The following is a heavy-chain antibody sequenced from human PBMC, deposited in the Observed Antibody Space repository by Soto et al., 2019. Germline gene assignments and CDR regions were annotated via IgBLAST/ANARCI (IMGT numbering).Heavy chain of an antibody. CDR1: GYSISSGYY. D-gene: IGHD3-3*01. CDR3: ARDGSYYDGGSGHSARNSKP. V-gene: IGHV4-38-2*02. J-gene: IGHJ5*02. Sequence: SETLSLPCAVSGYSISSGYYWGWILQPPGKGLEWIGRIYHSGSTYYNPSLKSRVTISGDTSKNQCSLKLNSETAADTAVYYLARDGSYYDGGSGHSARNSKPRGRGTRITV. CDR2: IYHSGST.